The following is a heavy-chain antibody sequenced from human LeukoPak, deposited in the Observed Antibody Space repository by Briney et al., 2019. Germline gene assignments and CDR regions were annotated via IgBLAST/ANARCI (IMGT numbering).Heavy chain of an antibody. V-gene: IGHV3-48*02. D-gene: IGHD6-13*01. CDR2: ISSNIDSS. CDR3: ARDSLAAAGTRWFDP. CDR1: GFTFSSYS. Sequence: GGSLRLSCAASGFTFSSYSMNWVRQAPGKGLEWVSYISSNIDSSYYADSVKGRFTISRDNAKNSLYLQMNSLRDEDTAVYYCARDSLAAAGTRWFDPWGQGTLVTVSS. J-gene: IGHJ5*02.